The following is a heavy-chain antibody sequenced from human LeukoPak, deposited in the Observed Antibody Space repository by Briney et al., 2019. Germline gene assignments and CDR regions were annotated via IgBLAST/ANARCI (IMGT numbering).Heavy chain of an antibody. J-gene: IGHJ6*02. V-gene: IGHV3-30-3*01. D-gene: IGHD1-26*01. CDR2: ISYDGSNK. CDR3: ARDPARIVGAIIPQNCGMDV. CDR1: GFTFSSYA. Sequence: AGSLRLSCAASGFTFSSYAMHWVRQAPGKGLEWVAVISYDGSNKYYADSVKGRFTISRENSKNTLYLQMNSLRAADTAVYYCARDPARIVGAIIPQNCGMDVWGQGTTVTVSS.